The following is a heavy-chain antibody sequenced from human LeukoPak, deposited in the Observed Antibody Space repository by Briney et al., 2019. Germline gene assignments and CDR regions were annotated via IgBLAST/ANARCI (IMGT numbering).Heavy chain of an antibody. CDR1: GGSISSYY. Sequence: SETLSLTCTVSGGSISSYYWSWIRQPPGKGLEWIGYIYYSGSTNYNPSLKSRVTISVDTSKNQFSLKLSSVTAADTAVYYCARGGSSGFHPLDFDYWGQGTLVTVSS. V-gene: IGHV4-59*01. J-gene: IGHJ4*02. CDR3: ARGGSSGFHPLDFDY. CDR2: IYYSGST. D-gene: IGHD3-22*01.